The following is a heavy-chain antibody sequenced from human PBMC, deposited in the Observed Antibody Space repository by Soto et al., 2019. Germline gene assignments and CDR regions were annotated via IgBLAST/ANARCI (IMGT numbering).Heavy chain of an antibody. CDR3: ASSYGSGYRDFDY. D-gene: IGHD3-10*01. V-gene: IGHV1-69*02. Sequence: QVQLVQSGAEVKRPGSSVKVSCKASGDTFTFYSINWVRQAPGLGLEWMGRINPILSMSNYAQRLQGRVTMTADKSTSTAYMELSSLRSEDTAIYYCASSYGSGYRDFDYWGQGALVTVSS. CDR2: INPILSMS. J-gene: IGHJ4*02. CDR1: GDTFTFYS.